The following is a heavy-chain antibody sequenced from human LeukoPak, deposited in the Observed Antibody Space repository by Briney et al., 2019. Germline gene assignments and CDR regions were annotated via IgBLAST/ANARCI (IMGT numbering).Heavy chain of an antibody. D-gene: IGHD4-11*01. Sequence: EASVKLSCKASGYTFTSYDINWVRQATGQGLEWMGWMNPNSGNTGYAQKFQGRDTITRNTSISTAYMEPSSLRSEDTAVYYCARGTVGGNDYYYMDVWGKGTTVTVSS. CDR2: MNPNSGNT. CDR3: ARGTVGGNDYYYMDV. CDR1: GYTFTSYD. V-gene: IGHV1-8*03. J-gene: IGHJ6*03.